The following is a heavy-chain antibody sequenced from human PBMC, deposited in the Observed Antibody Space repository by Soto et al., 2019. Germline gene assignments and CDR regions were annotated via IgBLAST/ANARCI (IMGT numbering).Heavy chain of an antibody. CDR3: ARGGTSGWLKGAYDV. Sequence: QVQLVQSGAEVKKPGSSVKVSCRASGGTLNKHAITWVRRAPGLGLEWLGEIIPMFGIANYPQKFQGRVTITADDSTNTSHMESNSLTSDDTAVYYCARGGTSGWLKGAYDVWGQGTMVTVSS. D-gene: IGHD6-19*01. CDR1: GGTLNKHA. J-gene: IGHJ3*01. CDR2: IIPMFGIA. V-gene: IGHV1-69*01.